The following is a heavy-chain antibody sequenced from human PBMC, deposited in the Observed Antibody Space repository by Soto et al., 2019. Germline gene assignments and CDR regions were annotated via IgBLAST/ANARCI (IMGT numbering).Heavy chain of an antibody. Sequence: EVQLVESGGGLVQPGGSLRLSCAASGFTFGSDWMNWVRQSPGKGLEWVSRIISGGTRVSYADSVKGRFIITRDNAKNTLYLEMHSLTADDTAVYYCARERTSKGGMDIWGQGTTVTVSS. CDR1: GFTFGSDW. CDR2: IISGGTRV. J-gene: IGHJ6*02. V-gene: IGHV3-74*01. CDR3: ARERTSKGGMDI.